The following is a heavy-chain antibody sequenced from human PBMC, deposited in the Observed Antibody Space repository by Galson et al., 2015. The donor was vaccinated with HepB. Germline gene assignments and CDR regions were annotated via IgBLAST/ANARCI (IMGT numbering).Heavy chain of an antibody. CDR3: ARDLYRYCSSTSCSTTFDY. CDR2: ISYHGSNK. CDR1: GFTFNNYA. Sequence: SLRLSCATSGFTFNNYALHWVRQAPGQGLEWVALISYHGSNKCYADSVKGRFTISRDNSKNTLYLEMNSLRAEDTAVYYCARDLYRYCSSTSCSTTFDYWGQGTLVTVSS. V-gene: IGHV3-30-3*01. D-gene: IGHD2-2*01. J-gene: IGHJ4*02.